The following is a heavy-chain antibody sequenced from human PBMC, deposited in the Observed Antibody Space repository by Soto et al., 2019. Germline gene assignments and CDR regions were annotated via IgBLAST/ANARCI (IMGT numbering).Heavy chain of an antibody. V-gene: IGHV3-23*01. Sequence: EVQLLESGGGLVQPGGSLRLSCAASGFTINTHAMTWVRQAPGKGLEWVSAFSGRSGDTYYAASVKGRFTISGDNSKNTVILEMNTLRAEDTAVYYCARDSSAWPNYFDSWGQGIQVTVSS. CDR1: GFTINTHA. CDR3: ARDSSAWPNYFDS. J-gene: IGHJ4*02. CDR2: FSGRSGDT. D-gene: IGHD6-19*01.